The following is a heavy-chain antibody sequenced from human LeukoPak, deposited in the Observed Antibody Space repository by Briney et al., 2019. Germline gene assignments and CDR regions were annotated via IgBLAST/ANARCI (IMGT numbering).Heavy chain of an antibody. CDR1: GYTFTSYA. Sequence: ASVKVSCKASGYTFTSYAMHWVRQAAGQRLEWMGWINAGNGNTKYSQKFQGRVTITRDTSASTAYMELSSLRSEGAAVYYCARDSGGRQLVRQYIDYWGQGTLVTVSS. CDR3: ARDSGGRQLVRQYIDY. D-gene: IGHD6-13*01. V-gene: IGHV1-3*01. J-gene: IGHJ4*02. CDR2: INAGNGNT.